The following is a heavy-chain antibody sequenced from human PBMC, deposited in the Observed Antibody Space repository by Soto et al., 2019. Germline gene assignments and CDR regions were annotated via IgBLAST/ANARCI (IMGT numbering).Heavy chain of an antibody. Sequence: ASVKVSCKASGYTFTGYYMHWVRQAPGQGLEWMGWINPNSGGTNYAQKFQGWVTMTRDTSISTAYMELSRLRSDDTAVYYCAAVVVAATPVVFDYWGQVPLVPVSS. D-gene: IGHD2-15*01. CDR1: GYTFTGYY. J-gene: IGHJ4*02. V-gene: IGHV1-2*04. CDR3: AAVVVAATPVVFDY. CDR2: INPNSGGT.